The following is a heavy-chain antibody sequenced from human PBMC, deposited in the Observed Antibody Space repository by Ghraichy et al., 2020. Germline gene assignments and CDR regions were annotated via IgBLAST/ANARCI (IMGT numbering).Heavy chain of an antibody. CDR3: ARWDGGRSFDY. J-gene: IGHJ4*02. V-gene: IGHV3-30*03. Sequence: CAASGLTLSRYGMHWVRQAPGKGLEWVAYISNDGSKTNHADSVKGRFTISRDNTKNTLYLQMNSLRDEDTAVYYCARWDGGRSFDYWGQGTLVTVSS. CDR1: GLTLSRYG. D-gene: IGHD3-16*01. CDR2: ISNDGSKT.